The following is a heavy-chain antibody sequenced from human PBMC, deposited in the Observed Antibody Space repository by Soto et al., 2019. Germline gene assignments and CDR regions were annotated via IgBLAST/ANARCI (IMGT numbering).Heavy chain of an antibody. V-gene: IGHV4-31*03. Sequence: QVQLQESGPGLVKPSQTLSLTCTVSGGSISTGGYYWNWIRQHPGKGLEWIGYFYYSGSTYYNPYLKSRVTIAVNTSKNQFSLKLSSVTAADTAVYYCARSVFPWGQGTLVTVSS. CDR3: ARSVFP. CDR1: GGSISTGGYY. J-gene: IGHJ5*02. CDR2: FYYSGST.